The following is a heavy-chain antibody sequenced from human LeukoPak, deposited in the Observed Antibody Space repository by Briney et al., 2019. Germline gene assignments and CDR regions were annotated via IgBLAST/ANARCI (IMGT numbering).Heavy chain of an antibody. CDR2: TYYRSQWYN. D-gene: IGHD5/OR15-5a*01. J-gene: IGHJ5*02. V-gene: IGHV6-1*01. Sequence: SQTLSLTCAISGDSVSSNSAAWHWIRQSPSRGLEWLGRTYYRSQWYNDYVVSVKSRTTINPDTSNNQFSLHLNSVTPEGTAVYYCARSDRSVGWFDPWGQGTLVTVSS. CDR3: ARSDRSVGWFDP. CDR1: GDSVSSNSAA.